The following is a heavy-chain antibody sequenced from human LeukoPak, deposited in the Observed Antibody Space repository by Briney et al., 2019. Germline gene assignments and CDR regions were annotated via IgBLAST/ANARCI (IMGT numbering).Heavy chain of an antibody. Sequence: GGSLRLSCAASGFTFSSYAMSWVRQAPGKGLEWVSAISGSGGSTYYADSVKGRFTISRDNSKNTLYLQMNSLRAEDTAVYYCTRDVRSCYFDLWGQGTPVTVSS. D-gene: IGHD6-19*01. V-gene: IGHV3-23*01. CDR1: GFTFSSYA. CDR2: ISGSGGST. J-gene: IGHJ4*02. CDR3: TRDVRSCYFDL.